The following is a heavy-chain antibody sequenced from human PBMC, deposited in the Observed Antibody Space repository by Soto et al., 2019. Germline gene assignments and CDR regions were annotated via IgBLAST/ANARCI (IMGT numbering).Heavy chain of an antibody. J-gene: IGHJ6*02. V-gene: IGHV1-69*01. CDR3: ARDGRGSHPGGDYYYGMDV. CDR1: GGTFSSYA. CDR2: VIPIFGTA. D-gene: IGHD1-26*01. Sequence: QVQLVQSGAEVKKPGSSVKVSCKASGGTFSSYAISWVRQAPGQGLEWMGGVIPIFGTANYAQKFQGRVTITADEATSTAYMELSSVRSEDTAVYYCARDGRGSHPGGDYYYGMDVWGQGTTVTVAS.